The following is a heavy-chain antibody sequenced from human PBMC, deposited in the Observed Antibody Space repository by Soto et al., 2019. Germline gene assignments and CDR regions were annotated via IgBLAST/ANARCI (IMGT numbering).Heavy chain of an antibody. CDR3: AREVGHGWFDP. V-gene: IGHV3-53*04. CDR2: IYSGGST. CDR1: GFTVSSNY. J-gene: IGHJ5*02. Sequence: EVQLVESGGGLVQPGGSLRLTCAASGFTVSSNYMSWVRQAPGKGLEWVSVIYSGGSTYYADSVKGRFTISRHNSKNTLYLQMNSLRAEDTAVYYCAREVGHGWFDPWGQGTLVTVSS.